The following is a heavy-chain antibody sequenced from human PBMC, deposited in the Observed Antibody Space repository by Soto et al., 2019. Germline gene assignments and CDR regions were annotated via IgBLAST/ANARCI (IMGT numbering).Heavy chain of an antibody. J-gene: IGHJ6*02. CDR3: ARVVQLWSIYYYYYGMDV. Sequence: GASVKVSCKASGYTFTSYDINWVRQATGQGLEWMGWMNPNSGNTGYAQKFQGRVTMTRNTSISTAYMELSSLRSEDTAVYYCARVVQLWSIYYYYYGMDVWGQGTTVTVS. CDR1: GYTFTSYD. D-gene: IGHD5-18*01. CDR2: MNPNSGNT. V-gene: IGHV1-8*01.